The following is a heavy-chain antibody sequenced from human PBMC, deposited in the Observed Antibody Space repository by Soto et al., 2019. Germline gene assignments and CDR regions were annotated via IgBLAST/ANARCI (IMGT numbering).Heavy chain of an antibody. CDR3: ASRGTTTYCSGGSCYARGFDY. D-gene: IGHD2-15*01. CDR2: IYHSGNT. CDR1: GGSISSSNG. V-gene: IGHV4-4*02. Sequence: SETLSLTCAVSGGSISSSNGWTWVRQPPGKGLEWIGQIYHSGNTNYNPSLKSRVTISVDTSKNQFSLKLSSVTAADTAVYYCASRGTTTYCSGGSCYARGFDYWGQGTLVTVSS. J-gene: IGHJ4*02.